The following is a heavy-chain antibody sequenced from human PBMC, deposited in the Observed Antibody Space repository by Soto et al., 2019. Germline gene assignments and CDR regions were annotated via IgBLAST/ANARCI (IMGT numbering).Heavy chain of an antibody. Sequence: GESLKISCLASGYTFPTHYIGWVRQMPGKGLEWMGIIYPGDSSTRYSPSLQGQVTISADRSISTAYLQMNSLRAEDTAVYYCAKWGSSSTKTTWRFTTKIDYWGQGTLVTVSS. CDR2: IYPGDSST. CDR3: AKWGSSSTKTTWRFTTKIDY. V-gene: IGHV5-51*01. CDR1: GYTFPTHY. J-gene: IGHJ4*02. D-gene: IGHD6-6*01.